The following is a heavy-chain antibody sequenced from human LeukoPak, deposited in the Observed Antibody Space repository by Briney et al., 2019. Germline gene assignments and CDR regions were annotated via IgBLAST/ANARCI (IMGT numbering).Heavy chain of an antibody. D-gene: IGHD6-13*01. J-gene: IGHJ4*02. CDR3: ARVTSAAAGLPLDY. Sequence: SGGSLRLSCAASGFTFSSYSMNWVRQAPGKGLEWVSYISSSSSTIYYADSVKGRFTISRDNAKNSLYLQINSLRAEDTAVYYCARVTSAAAGLPLDYWGQGTLVTVSS. CDR1: GFTFSSYS. V-gene: IGHV3-48*04. CDR2: ISSSSSTI.